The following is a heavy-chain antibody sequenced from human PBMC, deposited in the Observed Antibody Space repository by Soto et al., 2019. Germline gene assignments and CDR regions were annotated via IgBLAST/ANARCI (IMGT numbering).Heavy chain of an antibody. CDR1: GGTFSSYA. Sequence: QVQLVQSGAEVKKPGSSVKVSCKASGGTFSSYAISWVRQAPGQGLEWMGGIIPIFGTANYAQKFQGRVTITADESTSTAYMELSSLRSEDTAVEYCARVPNTIFGVVTTYYYYGIDVWGQGTTVTVSS. D-gene: IGHD3-3*01. CDR3: ARVPNTIFGVVTTYYYYGIDV. J-gene: IGHJ6*02. V-gene: IGHV1-69*01. CDR2: IIPIFGTA.